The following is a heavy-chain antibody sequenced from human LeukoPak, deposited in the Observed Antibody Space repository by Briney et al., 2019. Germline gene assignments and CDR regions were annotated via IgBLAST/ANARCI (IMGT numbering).Heavy chain of an antibody. CDR2: IGWDSNSI. CDR3: AKAMAAPGAFDI. Sequence: PGRSLRLSCAASGFTFDESAMHWVRQAPGKGLEWVSGIGWDSNSIIYADSVKGRFTISRDNAENSLYLQMNSLRAEDTALYYCAKAMAAPGAFDIWGQGTVVTVSS. D-gene: IGHD5-24*01. CDR1: GFTFDESA. J-gene: IGHJ3*02. V-gene: IGHV3-9*01.